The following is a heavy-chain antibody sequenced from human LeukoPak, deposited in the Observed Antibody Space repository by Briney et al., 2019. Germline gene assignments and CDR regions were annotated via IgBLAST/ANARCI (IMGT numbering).Heavy chain of an antibody. CDR2: INPNNGNL. Sequence: ASVKVSCKASRGTFSNNAINWVRQATGQGLEWMGWINPNNGNLGYAQKFQGRVTITRNTPISTAYMELSSLTSEDTAVYYCARSDHNSWNAFDIWGQGTMVTVSS. J-gene: IGHJ3*02. CDR3: ARSDHNSWNAFDI. CDR1: RGTFSNNA. D-gene: IGHD1-26*01. V-gene: IGHV1-8*03.